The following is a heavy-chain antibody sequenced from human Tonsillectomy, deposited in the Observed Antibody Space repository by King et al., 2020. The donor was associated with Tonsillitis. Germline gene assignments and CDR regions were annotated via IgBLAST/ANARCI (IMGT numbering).Heavy chain of an antibody. D-gene: IGHD3-10*01. J-gene: IGHJ2*01. CDR1: GFTLDDYA. V-gene: IGHV3-9*01. CDR2: ISWNSGSI. Sequence: VQLVESGGGLVQPGRSLRLSCAASGFTLDDYAMHWVRQAPGKGLEWVSGISWNSGSIGYADSVRGRFTISRDNAKNSLYLQMNSLRTEDTALYYCAKTPTLPWFWESTLWYFDLWGRGTLVTVSS. CDR3: AKTPTLPWFWESTLWYFDL.